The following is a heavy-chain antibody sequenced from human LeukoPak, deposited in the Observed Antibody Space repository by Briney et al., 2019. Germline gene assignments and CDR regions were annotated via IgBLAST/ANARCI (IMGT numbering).Heavy chain of an antibody. CDR2: ISAYNRNT. CDR3: ARDPIITLPYYFDY. D-gene: IGHD3-22*01. J-gene: IGHJ4*02. Sequence: ALVKASCKASGYTFTSYGITWVRRAPGPGLEGMGWISAYNRNTNYAQELQCRVTMTTDTSTSPAYMELTSLRSDYTAVYHCARDPIITLPYYFDYWGQGTLVTVSS. V-gene: IGHV1-18*01. CDR1: GYTFTSYG.